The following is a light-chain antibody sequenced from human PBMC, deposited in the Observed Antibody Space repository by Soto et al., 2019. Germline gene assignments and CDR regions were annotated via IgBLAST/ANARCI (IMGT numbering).Light chain of an antibody. CDR2: GAS. Sequence: EIVMTQSPATLSVSPGERATLSCRASQSVSSNLAWYQQKPGQPPRLLIYGASTRATGIPARFSGSGSGTEFTLTISSLQSEDFAVYYCQQYNTWPRYTFGQGTKLEIK. CDR1: QSVSSN. V-gene: IGKV3-15*01. CDR3: QQYNTWPRYT. J-gene: IGKJ2*01.